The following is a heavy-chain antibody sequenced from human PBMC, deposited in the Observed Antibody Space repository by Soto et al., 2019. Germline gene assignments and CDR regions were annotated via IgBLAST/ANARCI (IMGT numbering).Heavy chain of an antibody. CDR3: PRDRPRFRSSSWLPSFDY. CDR2: ISAYNGNT. Sequence: QVQLVQSGAEVKKPGASVKVSCKASGYTFTSYGISWVRQAPGQGLEWMGWISAYNGNTNYAQKLQRRVTITTDTSTSTAYMELRCLRSDDTAVYYWPRDRPRFRSSSWLPSFDYWGQGTLVTVSS. J-gene: IGHJ4*02. D-gene: IGHD6-13*01. V-gene: IGHV1-18*01. CDR1: GYTFTSYG.